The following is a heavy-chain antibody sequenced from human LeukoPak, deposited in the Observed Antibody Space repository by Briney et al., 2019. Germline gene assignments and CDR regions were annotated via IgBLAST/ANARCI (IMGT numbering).Heavy chain of an antibody. V-gene: IGHV4-34*01. J-gene: IGHJ5*02. CDR1: GGSFSGYY. CDR2: INHSRST. D-gene: IGHD3-10*01. CDR3: ARRRDARITMVRGVIISTSGFDP. Sequence: PSETLSLTCAVYGGSFSGYYWSWIRQPPGKGLEWIGEINHSRSTNYNPSLKSRVTISVDTSKNQFSLKLSSVTAADTAVYYCARRRDARITMVRGVIISTSGFDPWGQGTLVTVSS.